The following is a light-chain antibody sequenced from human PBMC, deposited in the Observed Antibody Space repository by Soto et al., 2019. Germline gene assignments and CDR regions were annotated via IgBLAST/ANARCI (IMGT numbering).Light chain of an antibody. J-gene: IGKJ2*01. CDR2: KPS. V-gene: IGKV1-5*03. CDR3: QQYSSYPYT. Sequence: DIQMTQSPSTLSASVGDRVTITCRASQSISSWLAWYQQKPGTAPKLLIYKPSSLQSGVPSRVSGSGSGTEFTLTISSLQPDDFATYYCQQYSSYPYTFGQGTKLEIK. CDR1: QSISSW.